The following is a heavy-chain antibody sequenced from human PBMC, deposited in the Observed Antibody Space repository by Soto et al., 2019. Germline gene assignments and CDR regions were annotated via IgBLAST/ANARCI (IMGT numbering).Heavy chain of an antibody. CDR2: ISGSSTSI. J-gene: IGHJ6*02. V-gene: IGHV3-21*01. D-gene: IGHD2-2*01. CDR3: ARDRGRLLPAAFNV. CDR1: GFTFSTSS. Sequence: PGGSLRLSCAASGFTFSTSSLNWVRQAPGKGLEWVSSISGSSTSIYYADSVKGRFIISRDNAKNSLYLQMNSLRAEDTAVYYCARDRGRLLPAAFNVWGQGTTVTV.